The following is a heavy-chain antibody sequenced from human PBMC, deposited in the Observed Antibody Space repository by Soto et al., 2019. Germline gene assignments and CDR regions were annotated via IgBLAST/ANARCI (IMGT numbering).Heavy chain of an antibody. CDR1: GFTFDTYG. D-gene: IGHD1-1*01. CDR3: ARVTPGNNLYYFSGLDF. Sequence: GGSLRLSCVASGFTFDTYGIHWVRQAPGKGLQWVALISYEGSNTYYADSVRGRLTISRDNSKNALYLQMNTLRPEDTGVYYCARVTPGNNLYYFSGLDFWGQGTSVTVSS. CDR2: ISYEGSNT. V-gene: IGHV3-30*03. J-gene: IGHJ6*02.